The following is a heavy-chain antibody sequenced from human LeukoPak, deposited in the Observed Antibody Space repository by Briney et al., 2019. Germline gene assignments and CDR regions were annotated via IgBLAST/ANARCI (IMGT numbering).Heavy chain of an antibody. CDR1: GFTFSSYG. V-gene: IGHV3-30*18. J-gene: IGHJ4*02. CDR3: AKGPPGYDSSGYYPILSH. Sequence: GRSLRLSCAASGFTFSSYGMHWVRQAPGRGLEWVAVISYDGSNKYYADSVKGRFTISRDNSKNTLYLQMNSLRAEDTAVYYFAKGPPGYDSSGYYPILSHWGQGTLVTVSS. D-gene: IGHD3-22*01. CDR2: ISYDGSNK.